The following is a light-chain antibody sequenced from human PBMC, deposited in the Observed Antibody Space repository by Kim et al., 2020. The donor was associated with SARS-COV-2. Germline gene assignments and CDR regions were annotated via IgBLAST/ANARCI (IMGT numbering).Light chain of an antibody. CDR3: QQYGSSRGA. V-gene: IGKV3-20*01. Sequence: SPGERATLSCRASQSVDRNDLAWYQHKPGQSPRLLIYGASTRATDIPDRFSGSGSGTDFTLTITRLQPEDFAVYYCQQYGSSRGAFGQGTKLEI. J-gene: IGKJ2*01. CDR1: QSVDRND. CDR2: GAS.